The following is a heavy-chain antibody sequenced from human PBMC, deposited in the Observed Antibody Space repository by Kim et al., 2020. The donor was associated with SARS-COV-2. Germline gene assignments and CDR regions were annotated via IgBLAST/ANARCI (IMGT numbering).Heavy chain of an antibody. CDR1: GFTFSSYS. CDR3: ARGDGYNYLENHFDY. D-gene: IGHD5-12*01. J-gene: IGHJ4*02. CDR2: ISSSSSTI. Sequence: GGSLRLSCAASGFTFSSYSMNWVRQAPGKGLEWVSYISSSSSTIYYADSVKGRFTISRDNAKNSLYLQMNSLRDEDTAVYYCARGDGYNYLENHFDYWGQGTLVTVSS. V-gene: IGHV3-48*02.